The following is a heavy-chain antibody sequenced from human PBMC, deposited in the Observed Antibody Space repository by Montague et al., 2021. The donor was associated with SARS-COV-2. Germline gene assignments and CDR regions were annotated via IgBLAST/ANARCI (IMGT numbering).Heavy chain of an antibody. V-gene: IGHV4-34*01. CDR1: GGSFTDFY. CDR2: SNDRGSS. Sequence: SETLSLTCAVYGGSFTDFYWTWIRQPPGKGLEWIGESNDRGSSNYNPSLKNRVTISVDKSKNQISLKLQSVTPADTAIYYCARGQVTISGVLIFIPAAGHLDAWGQGTSVIVSS. J-gene: IGHJ3*01. CDR3: ARGQVTISGVLIFIPAAGHLDA. D-gene: IGHD3-3*01.